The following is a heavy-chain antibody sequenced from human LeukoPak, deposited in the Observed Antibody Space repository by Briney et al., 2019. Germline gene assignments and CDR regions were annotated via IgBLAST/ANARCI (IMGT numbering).Heavy chain of an antibody. CDR2: ISYDGSNK. D-gene: IGHD2/OR15-2a*01. CDR1: GFTFSSYA. J-gene: IGHJ4*02. Sequence: GGSLRLSCAASGFTFSSYAMHWVRQAPGKGLEWEAVISYDGSNKYYADSVKGRFTISRDNSKNTLYLQMNSLRAEDTAVYYCARVYDDGLDYWGRGTLVTVSS. V-gene: IGHV3-30-3*01. CDR3: ARVYDDGLDY.